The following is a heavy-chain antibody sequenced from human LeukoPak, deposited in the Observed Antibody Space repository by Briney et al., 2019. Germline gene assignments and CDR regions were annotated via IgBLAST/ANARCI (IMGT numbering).Heavy chain of an antibody. CDR1: GGSISSSSYY. V-gene: IGHV4-39*01. Sequence: SETLSLTCTVSGGSISSSSYYWGWIRQPPGKGLEWIGSIYYSGSTYYSPSLKSRVTISVDTSKDQFSLKLSFVTAADTAVYYCARRVAGTDDAFDIWGQGTMVTVSS. CDR3: ARRVAGTDDAFDI. CDR2: IYYSGST. D-gene: IGHD6-19*01. J-gene: IGHJ3*02.